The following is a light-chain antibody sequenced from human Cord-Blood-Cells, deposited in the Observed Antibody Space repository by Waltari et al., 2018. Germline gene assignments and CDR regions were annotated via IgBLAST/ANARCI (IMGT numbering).Light chain of an antibody. V-gene: IGKV1-39*01. CDR2: AAS. CDR3: QQSYSTLMYS. Sequence: DIQMTQSPSSLSASVGDRVTITCRASQSISSYLNWYQQKPGKAPKLRIYAASSLQSGVPSRFSGSGSETDFTLTISSLQPEDFATYYCQQSYSTLMYSFGQGTKLEIK. J-gene: IGKJ2*03. CDR1: QSISSY.